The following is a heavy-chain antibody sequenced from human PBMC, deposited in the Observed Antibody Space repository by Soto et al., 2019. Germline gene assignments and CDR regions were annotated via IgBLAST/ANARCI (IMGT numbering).Heavy chain of an antibody. V-gene: IGHV2-5*02. D-gene: IGHD3-22*01. CDR2: IYWDDDK. Sequence: QITLKESGPALVKPTQTLTLTCTFSGFSLSTSGVGVGWIRQPPGKALEWLALIYWDDDKRYSPSLKNRLTITKHTSKNQVVLTMTNMDPVDTATYYCARDSSNYYGFDYWGQGTLVTVSS. CDR3: ARDSSNYYGFDY. CDR1: GFSLSTSGVG. J-gene: IGHJ4*02.